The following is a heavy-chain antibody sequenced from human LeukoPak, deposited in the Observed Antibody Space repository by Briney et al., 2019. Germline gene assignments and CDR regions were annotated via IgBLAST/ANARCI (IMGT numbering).Heavy chain of an antibody. CDR1: GGSISNY. J-gene: IGHJ3*02. CDR2: IHYTGST. CDR3: ARRSLTDAYSSSWDI. Sequence: PSETLSLTCTVSGGSISNYWSWIRQPPGKGLAWIGYIHYTGSTNYNPSLKSRVTISLDTSKNQFSLNLSSVTAADTAMYYCARRSLTDAYSSSWDIWGQGTMVTVSS. D-gene: IGHD6-13*01. V-gene: IGHV4-59*01.